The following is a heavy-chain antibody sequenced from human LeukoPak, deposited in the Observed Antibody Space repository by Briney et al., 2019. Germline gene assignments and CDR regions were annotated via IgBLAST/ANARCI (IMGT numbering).Heavy chain of an antibody. J-gene: IGHJ4*02. CDR3: ARGRIHCSSTSCYAGEVYDY. CDR2: IYYSGST. D-gene: IGHD2-2*01. CDR1: GGSISSYY. Sequence: MPSETLSLTCTVSGGSISSYYWSWIRQPPGKGLEWIGYIYYSGSTNYNPSLKSRVTISVDTSKNQFSLKLSSVTAADTAVYYCARGRIHCSSTSCYAGEVYDYWGQGTLVTVSS. V-gene: IGHV4-59*01.